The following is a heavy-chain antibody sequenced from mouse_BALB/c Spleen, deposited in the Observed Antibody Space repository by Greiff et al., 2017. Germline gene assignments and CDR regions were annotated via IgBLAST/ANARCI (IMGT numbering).Heavy chain of an antibody. D-gene: IGHD2-14*01. V-gene: IGHV1-7*01. J-gene: IGHJ2*01. CDR1: GYTFTSYW. Sequence: VKLQESGAELAKPGASVKMSCKASGYTFTSYWMHWVKQRPGQGLEWIGYINPSTGYTEYNQKFKDKATLTADKSSSTAYMQLSSLTSEDSAVYYCARGGQVRRFFDYWGQGTTLTVSS. CDR2: INPSTGYT. CDR3: ARGGQVRRFFDY.